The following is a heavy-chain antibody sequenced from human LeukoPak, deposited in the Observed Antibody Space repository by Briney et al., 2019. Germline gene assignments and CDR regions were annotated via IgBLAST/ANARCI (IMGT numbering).Heavy chain of an antibody. D-gene: IGHD3-22*01. CDR2: IDPSDSYT. V-gene: IGHV5-10-1*01. CDR1: GYSFTSYW. Sequence: GESLRISCQGSGYSFTSYWISWVRQLPGKGLEWMGRIDPSDSYTNYSPSFQGHVTISADKSISTAYLQWSSLKASDTPMYYCARLRTDYYDSSGYFDYWGQGTLVTVSS. J-gene: IGHJ4*02. CDR3: ARLRTDYYDSSGYFDY.